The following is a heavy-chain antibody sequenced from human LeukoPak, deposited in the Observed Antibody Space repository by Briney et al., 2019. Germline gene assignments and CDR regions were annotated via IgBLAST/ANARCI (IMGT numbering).Heavy chain of an antibody. CDR1: GGSISSYY. CDR3: ARISVRRASPDHVDY. V-gene: IGHV4-59*01. D-gene: IGHD2-2*01. CDR2: IYYSAST. J-gene: IGHJ4*01. Sequence: KSSETLSLTCTVSGGSISSYYWSWIRQPPGKGLEWIGYIYYSASTNYNPSLKSRVTISVDTSKNQFSLKLSSVTAADTAVYYCARISVRRASPDHVDYWGQGTRVTVSS.